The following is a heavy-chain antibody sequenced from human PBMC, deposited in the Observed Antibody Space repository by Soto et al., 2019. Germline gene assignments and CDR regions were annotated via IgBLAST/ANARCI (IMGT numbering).Heavy chain of an antibody. CDR1: GGTFSSYT. CDR3: AREYCSGGSCYSGGSWFDP. CDR2: IIPILGIA. V-gene: IGHV1-69*02. Sequence: QVQLVQSGAGVKKPGSSVKVSCKASGGTFSSYTISWVRQAPGQGLEWMGRIIPILGIANYAQKFQGRVTITADKSTSTAYMELSSLRSEDTAVYYCAREYCSGGSCYSGGSWFDPWGQGTLVTVSS. J-gene: IGHJ5*02. D-gene: IGHD2-15*01.